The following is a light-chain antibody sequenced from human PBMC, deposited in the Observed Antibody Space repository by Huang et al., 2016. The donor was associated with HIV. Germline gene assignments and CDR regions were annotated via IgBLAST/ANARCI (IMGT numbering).Light chain of an antibody. CDR1: QRVSSN. CDR2: GAS. J-gene: IGKJ4*01. Sequence: EMVMTQSPATLSVSPGERATLSCRASQRVSSNLAWYQQKPGQAPRLLIYGASTRATDIPARFSGSGSGTEFTLTISSLQSEDFAVYYCQQYNNWPLTFGGGTKVEIK. V-gene: IGKV3-15*01. CDR3: QQYNNWPLT.